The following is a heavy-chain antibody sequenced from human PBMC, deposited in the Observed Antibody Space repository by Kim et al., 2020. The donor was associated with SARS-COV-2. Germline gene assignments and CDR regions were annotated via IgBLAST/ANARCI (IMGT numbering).Heavy chain of an antibody. CDR3: ARHRVGRGHDRSDYFDY. Sequence: SETLSLTCTVSGGSISNYYWSWIRQPPGKGLEWIAYISYSGSPNYKPSLQSRVTISIDTSKNQFSLKLNSVTAADTAVYYCARHRVGRGHDRSDYFDYWGQGTLVTVSS. CDR1: GGSISNYY. D-gene: IGHD5-12*01. CDR2: ISYSGSP. V-gene: IGHV4-59*08. J-gene: IGHJ4*02.